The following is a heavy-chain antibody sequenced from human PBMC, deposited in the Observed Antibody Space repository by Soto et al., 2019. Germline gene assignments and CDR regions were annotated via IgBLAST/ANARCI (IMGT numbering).Heavy chain of an antibody. V-gene: IGHV1-18*01. CDR1: GYTFTSYG. J-gene: IGHJ4*02. CDR3: ARGIGITGTTSHDY. D-gene: IGHD1-20*01. Sequence: GASVKVSCRASGYTFTSYGISWVRQAPGQGLEWMGWISAYNGNTNYAQKLQGRVTMTTDTSTSTAYMELRSLRSDDTAVYYCARGIGITGTTSHDYWGQGTLVTVSS. CDR2: ISAYNGNT.